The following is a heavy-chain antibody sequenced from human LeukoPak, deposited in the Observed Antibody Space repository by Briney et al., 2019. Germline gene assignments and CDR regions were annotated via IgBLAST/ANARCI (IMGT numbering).Heavy chain of an antibody. Sequence: SETLSLTCAVYGGSFSGYYWSWIRQPSGKGLEWIGGINHSGSTNYDPSLKSRVTISVDTSKNQFSLKLSSVTAADTAVYYCARSPFIAAAQLRFDYWGQGTLVTVSS. J-gene: IGHJ4*02. D-gene: IGHD6-13*01. V-gene: IGHV4-34*01. CDR2: INHSGST. CDR3: ARSPFIAAAQLRFDY. CDR1: GGSFSGYY.